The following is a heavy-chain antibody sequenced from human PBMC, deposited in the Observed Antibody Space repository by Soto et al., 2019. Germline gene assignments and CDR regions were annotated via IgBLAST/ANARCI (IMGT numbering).Heavy chain of an antibody. CDR3: ARFNSGNYYEAFAI. V-gene: IGHV4-4*02. D-gene: IGHD1-26*01. CDR2: IYHSGST. CDR1: GGSISSSNW. J-gene: IGHJ3*02. Sequence: SETLSLTCAVSGGSISSSNWWSWVRQPPGKGLEWIGEIYHSGSTNYNPSLKSRVTISVDKSKNQFSLKLSSVTAADTAVYYCARFNSGNYYEAFAIWGQGTMVTVSS.